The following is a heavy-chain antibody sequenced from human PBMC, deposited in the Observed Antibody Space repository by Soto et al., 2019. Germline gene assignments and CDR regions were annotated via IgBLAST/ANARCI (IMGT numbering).Heavy chain of an antibody. CDR1: GGSFTSYI. Sequence: QVQLVQSGAEVRKPGSSVKVSCEASGGSFTSYIFTWVRQAPGQGLEWMGRSIPIQGEADYAVKFRDRVTMTADKSTKTVYMELRSLRPDDSAIYYCAKSLVFVDHAYMDVWGKGTTVTVSS. CDR3: AKSLVFVDHAYMDV. V-gene: IGHV1-69*02. D-gene: IGHD2-21*01. J-gene: IGHJ6*03. CDR2: SIPIQGEA.